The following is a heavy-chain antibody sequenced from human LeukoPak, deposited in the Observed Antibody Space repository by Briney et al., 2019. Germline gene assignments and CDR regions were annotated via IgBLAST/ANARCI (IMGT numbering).Heavy chain of an antibody. D-gene: IGHD1-26*01. CDR3: ATDLVGATRSYNWFDP. CDR2: FDPEDGET. V-gene: IGHV1-24*01. Sequence: GASVKVSCKVSGYTLTELSMHWVRQAPGKGLEWMGGFDPEDGETIYAQKFQGRVTMTEDTSTDTAYMELSSLRSEDTAVYCCATDLVGATRSYNWFDPWGQGTLVTVSS. J-gene: IGHJ5*02. CDR1: GYTLTELS.